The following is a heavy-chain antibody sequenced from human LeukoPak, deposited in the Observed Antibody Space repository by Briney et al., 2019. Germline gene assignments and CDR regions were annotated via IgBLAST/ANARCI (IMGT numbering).Heavy chain of an antibody. CDR1: GYTFTSYG. CDR3: ARDVGCSSTSCYYYYGMDV. V-gene: IGHV1-18*01. J-gene: IGHJ6*02. Sequence: GASVKVSCKASGYTFTSYGISWVRQAPGQGLEWMGWISAYNGNTNYAQKLQGRVTMTTDTSTSTAYMELRSLRSDYTAVYYCARDVGCSSTSCYYYYGMDVWGQGTTVTVSS. CDR2: ISAYNGNT. D-gene: IGHD2-2*01.